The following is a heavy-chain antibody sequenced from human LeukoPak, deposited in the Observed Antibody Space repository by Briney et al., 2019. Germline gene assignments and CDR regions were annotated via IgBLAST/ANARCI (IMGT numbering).Heavy chain of an antibody. V-gene: IGHV4-34*01. CDR3: ARGSGGNGDSPRKWFDP. J-gene: IGHJ5*02. D-gene: IGHD4-17*01. CDR1: GGSFSGYY. Sequence: PSETLSLTCAVYGGSFSGYYWSRIRQPPGKGLEWIGEINHSGSTNYNPSLKSRVTISVDTSKNQFSLKLSYVTAADTAVYYCARGSGGNGDSPRKWFDPWGQGTLVTVSS. CDR2: INHSGST.